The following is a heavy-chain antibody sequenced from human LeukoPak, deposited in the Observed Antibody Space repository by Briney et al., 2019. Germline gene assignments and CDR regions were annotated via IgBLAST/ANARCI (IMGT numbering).Heavy chain of an antibody. CDR3: AKGFGSYYSSGVYMAY. J-gene: IGHJ4*02. CDR1: GFTLSTYN. V-gene: IGHV3-21*01. D-gene: IGHD1-26*01. Sequence: GGSLRLSCAASGFTLSTYNMKWVRQAPRKGLEWVSSISTSSSYIYYADSVKGRFTISRDNSKKTLYLQMKSLRAEDTAVYYCAKGFGSYYSSGVYMAYWGQGTLVTVSS. CDR2: ISTSSSYI.